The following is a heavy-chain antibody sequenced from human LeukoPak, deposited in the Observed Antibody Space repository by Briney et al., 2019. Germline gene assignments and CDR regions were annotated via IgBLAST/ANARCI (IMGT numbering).Heavy chain of an antibody. D-gene: IGHD6-19*01. V-gene: IGHV4-59*01. Sequence: SETLSLTCTVSSGSISSYYWSWIRQPPGKGLEWIGYIYYSGSTNYNPSLKSRVTISVDTSKNQFSLKLSSVTAADTAVYYCARDQDSSGWYYWGQGTLVTVSS. CDR3: ARDQDSSGWYY. CDR2: IYYSGST. J-gene: IGHJ4*02. CDR1: SGSISSYY.